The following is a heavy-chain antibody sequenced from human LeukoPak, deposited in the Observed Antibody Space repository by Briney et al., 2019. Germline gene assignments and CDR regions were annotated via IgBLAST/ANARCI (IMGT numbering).Heavy chain of an antibody. CDR2: ISWNSGSI. V-gene: IGHV3-9*01. CDR3: ARSWGITATVYFDY. CDR1: GFTFDDYA. J-gene: IGHJ4*02. D-gene: IGHD5-18*01. Sequence: QPGRSLRLSCAASGFTFDDYAMHWARQAPGKGLEWFSGISWNSGSIGYADSVKGRFTISRDNAKNSLYLQMNSLRAEDTALYYCARSWGITATVYFDYWGQGTLVTVSS.